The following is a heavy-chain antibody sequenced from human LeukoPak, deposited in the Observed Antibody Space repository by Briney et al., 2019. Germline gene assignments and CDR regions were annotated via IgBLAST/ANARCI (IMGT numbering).Heavy chain of an antibody. Sequence: SETLSLTCTVSGGSISSSSYYWGWIRQPPGKGLEWIGSIYYSGTTYYNPSLESRVTISVDTSKNQFSLKLNSVTAADTAVYYCARISQDDILTGYYHYYYMDVWGKGTTVTISS. CDR2: IYYSGTT. CDR3: ARISQDDILTGYYHYYYMDV. J-gene: IGHJ6*03. D-gene: IGHD3-9*01. V-gene: IGHV4-39*07. CDR1: GGSISSSSYY.